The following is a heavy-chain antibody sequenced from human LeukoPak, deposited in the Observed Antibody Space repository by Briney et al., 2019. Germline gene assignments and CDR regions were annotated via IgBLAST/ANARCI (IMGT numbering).Heavy chain of an antibody. CDR1: GFGFSNYW. Sequence: PGGFLRLSCAASGFGFSNYWMSWVRQAPGKGLEWVANMNEDGSGKNYVDSVKGRFTISRDNAQDSLYLQMNSLRAEDTAVYYCARDRGYSNFDYWGQGTLLTVSS. CDR2: MNEDGSGK. D-gene: IGHD4-11*01. CDR3: ARDRGYSNFDY. J-gene: IGHJ4*02. V-gene: IGHV3-7*01.